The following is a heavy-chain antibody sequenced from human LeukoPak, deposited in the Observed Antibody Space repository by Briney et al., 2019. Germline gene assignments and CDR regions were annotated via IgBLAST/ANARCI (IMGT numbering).Heavy chain of an antibody. CDR3: ARDRDYSNTERGFDY. CDR2: INPSSGET. J-gene: IGHJ4*02. CDR1: GYTFTDYY. V-gene: IGHV1-2*02. Sequence: ASVRVSCKTSGYTFTDYYIHWVRRAPGQGLEWMGWINPSSGETNSAQKFQGRVTMTGDTSISTAYMELRRVTSDDTAVYYCARDRDYSNTERGFDYWGQGTLVTVSS. D-gene: IGHD4-11*01.